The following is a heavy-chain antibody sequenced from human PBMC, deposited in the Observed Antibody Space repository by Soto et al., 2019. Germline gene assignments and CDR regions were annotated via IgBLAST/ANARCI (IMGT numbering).Heavy chain of an antibody. D-gene: IGHD3-10*01. CDR1: GFSLNTGGVG. J-gene: IGHJ6*02. V-gene: IGHV2-5*02. CDR3: VRNWRYYGGDYYYGMDA. Sequence: ITLKESGPTLVKPTQTLTLTCTFSGFSLNTGGVGVGWVRQPRGKAMEWLALIYWDDDERYRPSLRSRLNSTTDXLXNXXVLTMTNMDPEDTATYYCVRNWRYYGGDYYYGMDAWGQGTTVTVSS. CDR2: IYWDDDE.